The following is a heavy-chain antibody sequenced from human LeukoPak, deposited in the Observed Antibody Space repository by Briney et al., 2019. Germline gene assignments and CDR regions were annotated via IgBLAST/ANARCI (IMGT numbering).Heavy chain of an antibody. CDR3: ARFSVGVTYYPDY. V-gene: IGHV5-51*01. CDR2: IYPGDSDT. Sequence: GGALEISFKGSGYPFTNSWIGWVRPMPGKGVEWRGVIYPGDSDTRYRPSFQGQVTVSADKSSSTAYLQWSSLKASDTAMYYCARFSVGVTYYPDYWGQGTLVTVSS. J-gene: IGHJ4*02. D-gene: IGHD1-26*01. CDR1: GYPFTNSW.